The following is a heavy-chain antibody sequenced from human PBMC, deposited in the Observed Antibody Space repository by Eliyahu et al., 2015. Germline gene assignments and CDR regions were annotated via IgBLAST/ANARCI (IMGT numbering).Heavy chain of an antibody. D-gene: IGHD3-9*01. V-gene: IGHV3-21*01. Sequence: EVQLVESGGGLVKPGGSXRLSXAASGFTFSSYXMNWVRQAPGKGLEWVSSISSSSSYIYYADSVKGRFTISRDNAKNSLYLQMNSLRAEDTAVYYCACNAGNDWCRGYWGQGTLVTVSS. CDR1: GFTFSSYX. CDR3: ACNAGNDWCRGY. CDR2: ISSSSSYI. J-gene: IGHJ4*02.